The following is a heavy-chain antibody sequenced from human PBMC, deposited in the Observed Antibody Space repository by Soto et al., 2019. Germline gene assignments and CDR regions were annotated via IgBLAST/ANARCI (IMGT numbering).Heavy chain of an antibody. J-gene: IGHJ5*02. D-gene: IGHD5-18*01. CDR3: ARGGGVDTAMGGNWFDP. V-gene: IGHV4-34*01. Sequence: PSETLSLTCAVYGGSFSGYYWSWIRQPPGKGLEWIGEINHSGSTNYNPSLKSRVTISVDTSKNQFSLKLSSVTAADTAVYYCARGGGVDTAMGGNWFDPWGQGTLVTVSS. CDR1: GGSFSGYY. CDR2: INHSGST.